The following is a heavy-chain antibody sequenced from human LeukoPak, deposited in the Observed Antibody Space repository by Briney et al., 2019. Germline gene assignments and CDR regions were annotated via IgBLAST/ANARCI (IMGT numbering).Heavy chain of an antibody. CDR3: ARMSGGLWSSKYYFDY. V-gene: IGHV2-70*11. D-gene: IGHD3-16*01. J-gene: IGHJ4*02. CDR2: IDWDDER. CDR1: GFSLTTSGMC. Sequence: SGPALVKPTQTLTLTCAFSGFSLTTSGMCVSWIRQPPGKALEWLARIDWDDERYYSTSLKTRLTISKDTSKNQVVLTMTNLDPVDTATYFCARMSGGLWSSKYYFDYWGQGVLVTVSS.